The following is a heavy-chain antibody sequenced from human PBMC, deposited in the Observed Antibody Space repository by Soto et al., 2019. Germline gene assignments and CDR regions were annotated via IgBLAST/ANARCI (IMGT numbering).Heavy chain of an antibody. Sequence: SETLSLTCTVSGGSISSGEYYWSWIRQPPGKGLEWIGYIYYSGSTYYNPSLKSRVTISVDTSKNQSSLKLSSVTAADTAVYYCARVAYSSSWTPYYGMDVWGQGTTVTSP. D-gene: IGHD6-13*01. CDR3: ARVAYSSSWTPYYGMDV. V-gene: IGHV4-30-4*01. J-gene: IGHJ6*02. CDR2: IYYSGST. CDR1: GGSISSGEYY.